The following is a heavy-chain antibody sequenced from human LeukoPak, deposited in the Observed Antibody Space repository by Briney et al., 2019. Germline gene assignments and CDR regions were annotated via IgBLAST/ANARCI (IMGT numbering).Heavy chain of an antibody. D-gene: IGHD3-9*01. Sequence: PGGSLRLSCAASGFTFSSYAMSWVRQAPGKGLEWVSAISGSGGSTYYADSVKGRFTISRDNSKNTLYLQMNSLRAEDTAVYYCAKDGVYYDILTGYYSLPFDHWGQGTLVTVSS. J-gene: IGHJ4*02. CDR3: AKDGVYYDILTGYYSLPFDH. CDR2: ISGSGGST. V-gene: IGHV3-23*01. CDR1: GFTFSSYA.